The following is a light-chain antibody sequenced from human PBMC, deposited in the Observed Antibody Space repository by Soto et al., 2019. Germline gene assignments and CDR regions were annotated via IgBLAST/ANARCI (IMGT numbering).Light chain of an antibody. V-gene: IGKV3-15*01. Sequence: EIVMTQSPATLSVSPGERATLSCRASQSVSRNLAWYQQKPGQAPRLLIYGASTRATGIPARFSGSGSGTEFTLTISSLQSEDFAVYYCHHYNNWPRTFGQGTKVEIK. CDR3: HHYNNWPRT. CDR1: QSVSRN. J-gene: IGKJ1*01. CDR2: GAS.